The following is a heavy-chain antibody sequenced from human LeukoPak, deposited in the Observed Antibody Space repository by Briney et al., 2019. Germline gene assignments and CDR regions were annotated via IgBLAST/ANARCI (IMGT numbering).Heavy chain of an antibody. D-gene: IGHD6-6*01. CDR3: ARHEKEYSSSWGIDP. J-gene: IGHJ5*02. Sequence: GESLKISCEVSGHRFTNHWIGWVRQMPGKGLEWMGRIDPSDSYTNYSPSFQGHVTISADKSISTAYLQWSSLKASDTAMYYCARHEKEYSSSWGIDPWGQGTLATVSS. CDR1: GHRFTNHW. CDR2: IDPSDSYT. V-gene: IGHV5-10-1*01.